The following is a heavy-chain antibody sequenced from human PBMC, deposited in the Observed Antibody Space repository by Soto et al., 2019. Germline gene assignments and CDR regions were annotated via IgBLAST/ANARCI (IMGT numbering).Heavy chain of an antibody. CDR3: AREESIAAAGEYYYYGMDV. Sequence: QVQLVQSGAEVKKPGASVKVSCKASGYTFTSYDISWVRQAPGQGLEWMGWISVYNGNTKYAQKLQGRFTMTTDTSTSTAYMELRSLRSDDTAVYYCAREESIAAAGEYYYYGMDVWGQGTTVTVSS. CDR2: ISVYNGNT. CDR1: GYTFTSYD. D-gene: IGHD6-13*01. J-gene: IGHJ6*02. V-gene: IGHV1-18*01.